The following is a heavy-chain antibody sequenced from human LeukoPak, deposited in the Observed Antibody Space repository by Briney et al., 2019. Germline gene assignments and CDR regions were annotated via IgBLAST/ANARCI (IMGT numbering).Heavy chain of an antibody. J-gene: IGHJ6*02. D-gene: IGHD1-1*01. Sequence: PGGSLRLSCAASGFTFSSYWMNWVRQSPGKGLEWVANINERGSVQHYVDSVEGRFTISRDNSKNTLYLQMNSLRAEDTAVYYCAKGARVQLERLGYYYYGMDVWGQGTTVTVSS. CDR1: GFTFSSYW. V-gene: IGHV3-7*03. CDR3: AKGARVQLERLGYYYYGMDV. CDR2: INERGSVQ.